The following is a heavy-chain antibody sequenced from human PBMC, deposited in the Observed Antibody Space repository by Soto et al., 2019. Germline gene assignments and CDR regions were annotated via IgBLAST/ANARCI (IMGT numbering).Heavy chain of an antibody. CDR2: ISSDGSDT. CDR1: GFTFSGYW. J-gene: IGHJ4*02. V-gene: IGHV3-74*03. D-gene: IGHD1-26*01. CDR3: ARGGVVGATLDK. Sequence: EVQLVESGGNLVQPGGSLRLSCAASGFTFSGYWMHWVRQVPGKGLVWVSRISSDGSDTTYAGSVKGRFTISRDNAKNTLYLQLTSPRAEDTALYYCARGGVVGATLDKWGQGTRVTVSS.